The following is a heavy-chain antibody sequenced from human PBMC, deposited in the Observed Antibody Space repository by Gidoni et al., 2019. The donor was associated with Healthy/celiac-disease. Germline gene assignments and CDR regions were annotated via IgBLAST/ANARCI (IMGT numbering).Heavy chain of an antibody. CDR1: GFTVSSNY. J-gene: IGHJ4*02. CDR3: ARVTESSGWYDGFYFDY. V-gene: IGHV3-53*01. D-gene: IGHD6-19*01. Sequence: EVQLVESGGGLIQPGGSLRLSCAASGFTVSSNYMSWVRQAPGKGLEWVSVIYSGGSTYDADSVKGRFTISRDNSKNTLYLQMNSLRAEDTAVYYCARVTESSGWYDGFYFDYWGQGTLVTVSS. CDR2: IYSGGST.